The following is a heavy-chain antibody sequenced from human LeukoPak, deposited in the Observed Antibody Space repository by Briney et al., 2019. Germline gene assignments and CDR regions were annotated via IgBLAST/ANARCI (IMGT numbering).Heavy chain of an antibody. D-gene: IGHD3-22*01. J-gene: IGHJ4*02. CDR3: ARDGYYYDSSGYYYSYFDY. CDR1: GFTFSDYY. V-gene: IGHV3-11*01. CDR2: ISSSGSTI. Sequence: PGGSLRLSCAASGFTFSDYYMSRIRQAPGKGLEWVSYISSSGSTIYYADSVKGRFTISRDNAKNSLYLQMNSLRAEDTAVYYCARDGYYYDSSGYYYSYFDYWGQGTLVTVSS.